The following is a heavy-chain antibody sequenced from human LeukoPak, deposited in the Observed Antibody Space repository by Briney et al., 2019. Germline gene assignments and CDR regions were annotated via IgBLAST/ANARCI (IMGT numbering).Heavy chain of an antibody. CDR1: GFXFSSYA. V-gene: IGHV3-23*01. J-gene: IGHJ6*02. Sequence: GGSLRLSCAPSGFXFSSYAMTWVRQAPGKGLEWVSGISGGGGSTHYADSVKGRFTISRDNSMNTLYLQMNSLRAEDTAVYYCARLAGYNYYYAMDVWGQGTTVTVSS. CDR2: ISGGGGST. CDR3: ARLAGYNYYYAMDV. D-gene: IGHD2-21*01.